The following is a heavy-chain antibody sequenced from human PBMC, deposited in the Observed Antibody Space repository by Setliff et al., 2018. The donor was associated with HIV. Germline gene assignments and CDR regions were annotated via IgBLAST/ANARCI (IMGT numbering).Heavy chain of an antibody. CDR1: GFTFSHYA. Sequence: GESLKISCAVSGFTFSHYAMHWVRQSPGKGLECVALIYYDGSSQYYADSVKGRFTISRDNSKNTLFLQMDRLRAEDTALYYCAKATGLGAAGKIDSWGQGTLVTVS. J-gene: IGHJ4*02. CDR2: IYYDGSSQ. CDR3: AKATGLGAAGKIDS. V-gene: IGHV3-33*06. D-gene: IGHD6-13*01.